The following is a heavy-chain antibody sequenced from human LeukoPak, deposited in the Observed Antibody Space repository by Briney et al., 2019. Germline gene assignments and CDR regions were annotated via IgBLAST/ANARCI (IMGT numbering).Heavy chain of an antibody. D-gene: IGHD3-10*01. Sequence: PSETLSLTCAVYGGSFSGYYWSWIRQPPGKGLEWIGEINHSGSTNYNPSLKSRVTISVDTSKNQFSLKLSSVTAADTAVYYCARGRNGYYYGSGSYYLWGQGTLVTVSS. V-gene: IGHV4-34*01. CDR2: INHSGST. CDR3: ARGRNGYYYGSGSYYL. CDR1: GGSFSGYY. J-gene: IGHJ4*02.